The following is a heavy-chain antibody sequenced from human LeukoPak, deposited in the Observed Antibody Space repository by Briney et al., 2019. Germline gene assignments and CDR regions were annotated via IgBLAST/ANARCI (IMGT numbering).Heavy chain of an antibody. CDR2: INPSGGST. CDR3: ARDRLTTRQVRGNYYGMDV. D-gene: IGHD4-11*01. CDR1: GYTFTSYY. Sequence: ASVKVSCKASGYTFTSYYMHWVRQAPGQGLEWMGIINPSGGSTSYAQKFQGRVTMTRDTSTSTVYMELSSLRSEDTAVYYCARDRLTTRQVRGNYYGMDVWGQGTTVTVSS. J-gene: IGHJ6*02. V-gene: IGHV1-46*01.